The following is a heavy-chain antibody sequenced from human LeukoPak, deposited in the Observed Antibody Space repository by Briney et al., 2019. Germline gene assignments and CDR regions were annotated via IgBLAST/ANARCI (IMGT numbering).Heavy chain of an antibody. CDR1: GHTFTGYY. Sequence: GASVKVSCKASGHTFTGYYMLWVRQAPGQGLGWWGGINPNSGGTNYAQKFQGWGTMTRDTSISTAYMELSRLRSDDTAVYYCAREGDIVQGFDYWGQGTLVTVSS. V-gene: IGHV1-2*04. D-gene: IGHD2-15*01. J-gene: IGHJ4*02. CDR3: AREGDIVQGFDY. CDR2: INPNSGGT.